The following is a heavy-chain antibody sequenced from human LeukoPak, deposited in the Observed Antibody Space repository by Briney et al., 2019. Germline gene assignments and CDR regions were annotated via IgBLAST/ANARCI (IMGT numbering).Heavy chain of an antibody. CDR1: GFTFSSYA. Sequence: GSLRLSCAASGFTFSSYAMSWIRQPPGKGLEWIGEINHSGSTNYNPSLKSRVTISVDTSKNQFSLKLSSVTAADTAVYYCARAMYSSSFDYWGQGTLVTVSS. CDR2: INHSGST. V-gene: IGHV4-34*01. J-gene: IGHJ4*02. D-gene: IGHD6-6*01. CDR3: ARAMYSSSFDY.